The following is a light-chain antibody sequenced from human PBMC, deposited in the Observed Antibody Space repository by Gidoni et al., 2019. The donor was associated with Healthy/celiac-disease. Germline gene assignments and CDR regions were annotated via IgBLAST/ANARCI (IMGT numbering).Light chain of an antibody. CDR2: SNN. J-gene: IGLJ2*01. Sequence: QSVLTQTPSASSTPGQRGTISCSGSSSNLGSNPVNWYQQFPGTAPKLLIYSNNQRPSGVPDRFSGSKSGTSASLAISGLQSEDEADYYCAAWDDSLNGVVFGGGTKLTVL. V-gene: IGLV1-44*01. CDR3: AAWDDSLNGVV. CDR1: SSNLGSNP.